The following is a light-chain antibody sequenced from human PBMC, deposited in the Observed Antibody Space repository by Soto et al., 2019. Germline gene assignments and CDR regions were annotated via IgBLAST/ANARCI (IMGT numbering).Light chain of an antibody. Sequence: DIQMTQSPSTLSASVGDRVTITCRASQSISSWLAWYQQEPGKAPKLLIYDASSLESGVPSRFSGSGSGTEFTLTISSLQPDDFATYYCQQEGTFGQGTKVEIK. CDR2: DAS. V-gene: IGKV1-5*01. J-gene: IGKJ1*01. CDR1: QSISSW. CDR3: QQEGT.